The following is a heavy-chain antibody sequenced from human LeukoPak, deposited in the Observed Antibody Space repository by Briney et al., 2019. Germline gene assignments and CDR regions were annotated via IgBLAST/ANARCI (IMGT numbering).Heavy chain of an antibody. CDR2: IYYSGST. J-gene: IGHJ3*02. V-gene: IGHV4-59*01. Sequence: SETLSLTCSVSSGSISSYYWSWIRQPPGKGLEWIGYIYYSGSTNYNPSLKSRVTISVDTSKNQFPLKLSSVTAADTAVYYCAREYGSGTFDAFDIWGQGTMVTVSS. CDR3: AREYGSGTFDAFDI. D-gene: IGHD3-10*01. CDR1: SGSISSYY.